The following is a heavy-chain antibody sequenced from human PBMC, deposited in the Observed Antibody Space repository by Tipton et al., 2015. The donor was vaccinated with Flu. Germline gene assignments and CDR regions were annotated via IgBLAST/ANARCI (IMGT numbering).Heavy chain of an antibody. CDR3: AKDPGDSEGYFDY. V-gene: IGHV3-23*01. CDR1: GFTFSNFA. CDR2: ISGSGGST. D-gene: IGHD4-17*01. J-gene: IGHJ4*02. Sequence: SLRLSCVVSGFTFSNFAMSWVRQAPGKGLEWVSAISGSGGSTYYADSVKGRFTISRDNSKNTLYLQMNSLRAEDTAVYYCAKDPGDSEGYFDYWGQGTLVTVSS.